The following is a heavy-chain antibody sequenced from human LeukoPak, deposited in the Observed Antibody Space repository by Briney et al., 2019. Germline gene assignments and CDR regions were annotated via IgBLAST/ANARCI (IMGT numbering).Heavy chain of an antibody. J-gene: IGHJ4*02. CDR3: ARVLRDSSGWYLGPPAEADY. Sequence: GASVKVSCKASGYTFTSYGISWVRQAPGQGLEWMGWISAYNGNTNYAQKLQGRVTMTTDTSTSTAYMELRSLRSDDTAVYYCARVLRDSSGWYLGPPAEADYWGQGTLVTVSS. CDR1: GYTFTSYG. CDR2: ISAYNGNT. D-gene: IGHD6-19*01. V-gene: IGHV1-18*01.